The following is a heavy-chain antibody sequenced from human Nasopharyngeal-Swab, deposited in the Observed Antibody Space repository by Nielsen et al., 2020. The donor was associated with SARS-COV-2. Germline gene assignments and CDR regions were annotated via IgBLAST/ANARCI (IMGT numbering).Heavy chain of an antibody. J-gene: IGHJ4*02. V-gene: IGHV3-23*01. D-gene: IGHD4-17*01. Sequence: WIRQPPGKGLEWVSSISGSGGNEYYAESVKGRFTISRDNSKSTLYLQMNSLRAEDTAIYYCAKDRDDYGDYWGSETFHFDHWGQGTLVTVSS. CDR3: AKDRDDYGDYWGSETFHFDH. CDR2: ISGSGGNE.